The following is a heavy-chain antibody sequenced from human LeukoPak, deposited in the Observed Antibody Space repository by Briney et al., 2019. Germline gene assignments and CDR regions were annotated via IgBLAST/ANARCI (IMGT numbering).Heavy chain of an antibody. D-gene: IGHD6-13*01. CDR3: AKDLHTAGGGDS. CDR2: ISYDGSNK. CDR1: GFTFTNYG. Sequence: GGSLRLSCAGSGFTFTNYGIHWVRQAPGKGLEGVAVISYDGSNKYYADSLKGRFTISRDNSKNTVFLQMNSLTAEDTAVYYCAKDLHTAGGGDSWGQGTLVTVSS. J-gene: IGHJ4*02. V-gene: IGHV3-30*18.